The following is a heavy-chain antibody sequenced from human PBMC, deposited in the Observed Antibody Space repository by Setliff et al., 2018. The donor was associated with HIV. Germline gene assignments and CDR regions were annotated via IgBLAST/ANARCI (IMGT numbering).Heavy chain of an antibody. J-gene: IGHJ4*02. Sequence: VASVKVSCKASGYAFTSYYMHWVRQAPGPGLEWMGMINPSGGRTSYAQKFQGRVTMARDTSTSTVYMELSSLRSEDTAVYYCARDIKYASGNSYMGPSPGFDYWGQGTLVTVSS. D-gene: IGHD3-10*01. CDR2: INPSGGRT. V-gene: IGHV1-46*01. CDR3: ARDIKYASGNSYMGPSPGFDY. CDR1: GYAFTSYY.